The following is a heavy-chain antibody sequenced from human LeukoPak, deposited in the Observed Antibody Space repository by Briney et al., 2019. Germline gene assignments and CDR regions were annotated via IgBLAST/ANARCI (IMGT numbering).Heavy chain of an antibody. Sequence: SVKVSCKASGGTFSSYAISWVRQAPGQGLEWMGGIIPIFGTANYAQKFQGRVTITTDESTSTAYMELSSLRSEDTAVYYCARAAHFCSSTSCYIRADYWGQGTLVTVSS. V-gene: IGHV1-69*05. J-gene: IGHJ4*02. CDR1: GGTFSSYA. CDR3: ARAAHFCSSTSCYIRADY. D-gene: IGHD2-2*02. CDR2: IIPIFGTA.